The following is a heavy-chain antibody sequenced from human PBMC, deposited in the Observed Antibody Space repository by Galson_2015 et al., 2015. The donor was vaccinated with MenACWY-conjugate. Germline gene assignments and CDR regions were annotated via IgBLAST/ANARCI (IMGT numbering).Heavy chain of an antibody. CDR1: GGTFSSYA. CDR3: ARGSTYDFWSGPRGLYYFDY. Sequence: SVKVCCKASGGTFSSYAISWGRQAPGQGLEWMGGIIPIFGAANYAQKFQGRVTITADESTSTAYMELSSLRSEDTAVYYCARGSTYDFWSGPRGLYYFDYWGQGTLVTVSS. V-gene: IGHV1-69*13. CDR2: IIPIFGAA. J-gene: IGHJ4*02. D-gene: IGHD3-3*01.